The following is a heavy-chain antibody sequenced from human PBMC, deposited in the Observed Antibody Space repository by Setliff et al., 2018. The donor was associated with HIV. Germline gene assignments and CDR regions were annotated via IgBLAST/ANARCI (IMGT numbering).Heavy chain of an antibody. CDR3: VVIILTGYYGTEY. CDR2: IYYTGSS. J-gene: IGHJ4*02. CDR1: GGSIKSGSYY. Sequence: PSETLSLTCTVSGGSIKSGSYYWSWIRHHPGRGLEWIGYIYYTGSSYFTPSLKSQLNLSVDTSKNQFSLDLTSVTAADTAVYYCVVIILTGYYGTEYWGRGTLVTVSS. D-gene: IGHD3-9*01. V-gene: IGHV4-31*01.